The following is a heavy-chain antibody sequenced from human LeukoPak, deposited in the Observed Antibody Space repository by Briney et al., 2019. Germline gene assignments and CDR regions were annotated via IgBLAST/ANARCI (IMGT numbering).Heavy chain of an antibody. Sequence: GVLRLSCAASGFTFSSYAMSWVRQAPGKGLEWVSSISASGGGTNYADSVKGRFTISRDNSKDTLYLQLSSLRVDDTAVYHCAKERDGDYVRYTHYWGQGTLVTVSS. V-gene: IGHV3-23*01. CDR1: GFTFSSYA. CDR3: AKERDGDYVRYTHY. CDR2: ISASGGGT. J-gene: IGHJ4*02. D-gene: IGHD4-17*01.